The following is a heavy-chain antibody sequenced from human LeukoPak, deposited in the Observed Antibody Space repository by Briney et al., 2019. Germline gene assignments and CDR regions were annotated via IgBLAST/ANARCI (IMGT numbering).Heavy chain of an antibody. CDR2: ISSTSNTI. Sequence: GGSLRLSCAASGFIFSSYSMNWVRQAPGKGLEWVSWISSTSNTIYYADSVKGRFTISRDNAKNSLDLQMNSLRDEDTAVYYCARPLRSTGPAYWGQGTLVTVSS. J-gene: IGHJ4*02. D-gene: IGHD2-2*01. CDR3: ARPLRSTGPAY. CDR1: GFIFSSYS. V-gene: IGHV3-48*02.